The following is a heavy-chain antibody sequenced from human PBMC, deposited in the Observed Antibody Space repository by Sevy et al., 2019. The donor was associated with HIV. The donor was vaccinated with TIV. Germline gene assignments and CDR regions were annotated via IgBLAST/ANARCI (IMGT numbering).Heavy chain of an antibody. CDR3: ARESGSNWYFDL. CDR1: EFTFSSYG. D-gene: IGHD1-26*01. J-gene: IGHJ2*01. CDR2: IFYDGTNK. Sequence: GGSLRLSCAASEFTFSSYGMHWVRQAPGKGLEWVAVIFYDGTNKYYVDSVKGRFTISRDNSKNTLYLQMNSLRAEDTAVYYCARESGSNWYFDLWGRGTLVTVSS. V-gene: IGHV3-33*01.